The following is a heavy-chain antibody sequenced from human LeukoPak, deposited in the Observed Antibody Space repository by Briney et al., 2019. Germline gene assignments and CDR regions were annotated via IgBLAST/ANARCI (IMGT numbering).Heavy chain of an antibody. V-gene: IGHV3-7*01. J-gene: IGHJ4*02. CDR1: LGSHW. Sequence: PGGSLRLSCVGALGSHWMGWVRQAPGKGLEWVANIKEDGSQKYYMDSVKGRFTISRDNAKSSLVLQMNNLRVEDTAVYYCTRDQTWGQGTLVTVSS. CDR3: TRDQT. CDR2: IKEDGSQK.